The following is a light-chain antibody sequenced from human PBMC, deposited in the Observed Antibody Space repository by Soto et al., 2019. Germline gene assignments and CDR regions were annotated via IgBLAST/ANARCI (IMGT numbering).Light chain of an antibody. Sequence: DIQMTQSPSTLSASVGDRVTITCRASQSISSRLAWYQQKPGKAPKLLIYRASDLESGVPSRFSGSGSGTEXXXXXXSLQPDDFATYYCQQYNTYPFTFGPGTKVDVK. J-gene: IGKJ3*01. CDR1: QSISSR. CDR2: RAS. V-gene: IGKV1-5*03. CDR3: QQYNTYPFT.